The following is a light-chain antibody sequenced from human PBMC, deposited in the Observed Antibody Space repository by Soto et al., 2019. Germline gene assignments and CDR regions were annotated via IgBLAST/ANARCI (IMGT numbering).Light chain of an antibody. CDR1: SSDVGGYNY. V-gene: IGLV2-14*01. J-gene: IGLJ2*01. CDR3: SSYTSNNTSVL. Sequence: QSVLTQPASVSGSPGQSITISCTGTSSDVGGYNYVSWYQQHPGKAPQLIIYEVSTRPSGVSYRFSGSKSGNTASLTISGLQTEDEADYYCSSYTSNNTSVLFGGGTKLTVL. CDR2: EVS.